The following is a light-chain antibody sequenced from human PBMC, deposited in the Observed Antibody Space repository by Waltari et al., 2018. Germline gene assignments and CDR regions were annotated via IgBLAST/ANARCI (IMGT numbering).Light chain of an antibody. CDR3: QQRTHSLT. J-gene: IGKJ4*01. CDR2: DAS. CDR1: QSVSSH. V-gene: IGKV3-11*01. Sequence: ENLLTQSPGTLSLSPGERATLSCRASQSVSSHFAWYQQKPGQVPRLLIYDASNRATGIPARFSGSGSGTDFILTISSLEPEDFAVYYCQQRTHSLTFGGGTKVEIK.